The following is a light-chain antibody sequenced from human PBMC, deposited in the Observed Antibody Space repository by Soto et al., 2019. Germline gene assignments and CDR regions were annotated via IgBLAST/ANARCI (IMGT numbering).Light chain of an antibody. CDR3: HYGNSPPWT. V-gene: IGKV3-20*01. J-gene: IGKJ1*01. Sequence: EIVLTQSPGTLSLSPGERATISCRASQSISSFSFAWYQQKPGQAPRLLIYGSSSRATGIPARFSGSGSGTEFTLTISRLEPEDFAVYYCHYGNSPPWTFGQGTKVEIK. CDR2: GSS. CDR1: QSISSFS.